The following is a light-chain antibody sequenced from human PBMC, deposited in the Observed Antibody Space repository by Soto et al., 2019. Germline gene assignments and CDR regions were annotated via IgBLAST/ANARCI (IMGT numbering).Light chain of an antibody. CDR2: EVN. CDR1: SSDIGGYNF. J-gene: IGLJ1*01. Sequence: QSALTQAASVSGSPGQSITISCVGTSSDIGGYNFVSWYQQQPDKAPKLMIFEVNKRPSGVSNRFSGSKSGNTASLTISGLQAEDEADYFCFSYTTSTTNVFGTGTKLTVL. CDR3: FSYTTSTTNV. V-gene: IGLV2-14*01.